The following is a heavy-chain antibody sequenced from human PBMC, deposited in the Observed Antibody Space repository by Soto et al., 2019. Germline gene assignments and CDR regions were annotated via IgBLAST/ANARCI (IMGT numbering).Heavy chain of an antibody. J-gene: IGHJ4*02. CDR2: IYYSGST. CDR3: ARQVGYCTNGVCYIGYFDY. Sequence: PSETLSLTCTVSGGSIISSSYYWGWIRQPPGKGLEWIGSIYYSGSTYYNPSLKSRVTISVDTSKNQFSLKLSSVTAADTAVYYCARQVGYCTNGVCYIGYFDYWGQGTLVTVSS. CDR1: GGSIISSSYY. V-gene: IGHV4-39*01. D-gene: IGHD2-8*01.